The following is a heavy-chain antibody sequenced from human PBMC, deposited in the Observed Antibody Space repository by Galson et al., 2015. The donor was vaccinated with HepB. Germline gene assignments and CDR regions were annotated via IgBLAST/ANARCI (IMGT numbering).Heavy chain of an antibody. Sequence: LRLSCAASGFTFRSYWMSWVRQALGKGLEWVANIKQDGSEKYYADSVKGRFTISRDNAENSLYVEMNGLTAGDTAVYYCARDHDPGDRPLWYFDLWGRGTLVTVSS. V-gene: IGHV3-7*01. D-gene: IGHD2-21*02. CDR3: ARDHDPGDRPLWYFDL. J-gene: IGHJ2*01. CDR2: IKQDGSEK. CDR1: GFTFRSYW.